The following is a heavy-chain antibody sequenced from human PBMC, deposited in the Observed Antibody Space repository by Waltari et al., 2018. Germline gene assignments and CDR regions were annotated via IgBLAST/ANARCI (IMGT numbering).Heavy chain of an antibody. J-gene: IGHJ6*02. CDR1: GFTFSSYG. CDR3: AKDLAAAGTVDYYYGMDV. D-gene: IGHD6-13*01. V-gene: IGHV3-30*18. Sequence: QVQLVESGGGVVQPGRSLRLSCAASGFTFSSYGMHWVRQAPGKGLEWVAGIWYDGRNKDYADSVKGRFTISRDNSKNKLYLQMNSLRAEDTAMYYCAKDLAAAGTVDYYYGMDVWGQGTTVTVSS. CDR2: IWYDGRNK.